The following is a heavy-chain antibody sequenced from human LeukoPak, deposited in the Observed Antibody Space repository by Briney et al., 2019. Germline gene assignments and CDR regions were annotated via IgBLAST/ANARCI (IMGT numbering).Heavy chain of an antibody. J-gene: IGHJ4*02. D-gene: IGHD3-10*01. CDR3: ARDREEYDY. V-gene: IGHV3-48*03. Sequence: PGGSLRLSCTASGFTFSSYEMNWVRQAPGKGLEWVSYISSSGSTIYYADSVKGRFTISRDNAKNSLYLQMNSLRAEDTAVYYCARDREEYDYWGQGTLVTVSS. CDR2: ISSSGSTI. CDR1: GFTFSSYE.